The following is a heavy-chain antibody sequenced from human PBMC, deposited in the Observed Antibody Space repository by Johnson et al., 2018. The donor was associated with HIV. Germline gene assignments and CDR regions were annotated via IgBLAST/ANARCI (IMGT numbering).Heavy chain of an antibody. CDR3: ARLSWDSDAFDI. CDR2: ISGSGGST. V-gene: IGHV3-NL1*01. Sequence: QVHLVEFGGGVVQPGRSLRLSCAASGFTFSSYGMHWVRQAPGKGLEWVSAISGSGGSTYYADSVKGRFTISRDNSKNTLYLQMNSLRAEDTAVYYCARLSWDSDAFDIWGQGTMVTVSS. J-gene: IGHJ3*02. CDR1: GFTFSSYG. D-gene: IGHD1-26*01.